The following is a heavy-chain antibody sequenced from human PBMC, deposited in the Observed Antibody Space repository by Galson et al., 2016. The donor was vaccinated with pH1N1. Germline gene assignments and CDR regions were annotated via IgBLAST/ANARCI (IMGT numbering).Heavy chain of an antibody. D-gene: IGHD4-17*01. Sequence: PALAKPTQTLTLTCTFSGFSLSTSGLCVSWIRQPPGKALEWLALIDWDDDKYYSTSLKTRLTISKDTSKNQVVLTMTNMDPVDTATYYCARLDYGDYSGYFEYWGQGTLVTVSS. V-gene: IGHV2-70*01. CDR2: IDWDDDK. J-gene: IGHJ4*02. CDR1: GFSLSTSGLC. CDR3: ARLDYGDYSGYFEY.